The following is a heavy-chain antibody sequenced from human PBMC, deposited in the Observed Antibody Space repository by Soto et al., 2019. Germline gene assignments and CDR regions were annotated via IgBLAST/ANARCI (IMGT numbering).Heavy chain of an antibody. J-gene: IGHJ4*02. Sequence: GGSLRLSCAASGFTFSSYGMHWVRQAPGKGLEWVAVISYDGSNKYYADSVKGRFTISRDNSKNTLYLQMNSLRAEDTAVYYCAKDIYGGNSGVVGYWGQGTLVTVSS. CDR1: GFTFSSYG. CDR3: AKDIYGGNSGVVGY. V-gene: IGHV3-30*18. CDR2: ISYDGSNK. D-gene: IGHD2-21*02.